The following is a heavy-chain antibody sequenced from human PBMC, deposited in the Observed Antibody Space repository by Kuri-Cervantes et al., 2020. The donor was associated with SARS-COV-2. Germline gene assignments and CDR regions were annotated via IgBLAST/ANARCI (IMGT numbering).Heavy chain of an antibody. J-gene: IGHJ3*02. CDR3: ARDIVPVGATYDAFDI. Sequence: GESLKISCAACGFTFSSYSMNWVRQAPGKGLEWVAVILYDGSNKYYADSVKGRFTISRDNSKNTLYLQMNSLRAEDTAVYYCARDIVPVGATYDAFDIWGQGTMVTVSS. D-gene: IGHD1-26*01. CDR1: GFTFSSYS. CDR2: ILYDGSNK. V-gene: IGHV3-30*03.